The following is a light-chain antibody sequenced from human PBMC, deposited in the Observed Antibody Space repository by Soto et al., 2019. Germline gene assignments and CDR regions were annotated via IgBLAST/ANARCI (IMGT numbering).Light chain of an antibody. V-gene: IGKV3D-20*02. Sequence: EIVLTQSPGTLSLSPGERATLSCRASQSVRTSYFAWYQQKPGQAPRLLIFGASSRATGIPARFSGSGSRTDFTLTISSLEPEDFAVYYCQQHSNWPPITFGQGTRLEIK. CDR1: QSVRTSY. CDR3: QQHSNWPPIT. CDR2: GAS. J-gene: IGKJ5*01.